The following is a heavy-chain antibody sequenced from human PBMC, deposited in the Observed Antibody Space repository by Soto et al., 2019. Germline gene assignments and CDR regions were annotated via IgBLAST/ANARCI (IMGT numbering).Heavy chain of an antibody. CDR2: IRGYNGNT. CDR3: ARARGQWLVTTEYDC. D-gene: IGHD6-19*01. V-gene: IGHV1-18*01. Sequence: QVQLVQSGAEVKKPGASVKVSCKASGYAFSSYGISWGRKAPGQGLEWMGWIRGYNGNTDYAQSLQGRVTMTTDTFTNTAYMELGSPRSDDTAVYYCARARGQWLVTTEYDCWGHGTLVTVSS. CDR1: GYAFSSYG. J-gene: IGHJ4*01.